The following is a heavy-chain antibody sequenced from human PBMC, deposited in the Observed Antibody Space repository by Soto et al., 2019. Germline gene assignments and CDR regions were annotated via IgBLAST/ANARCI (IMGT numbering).Heavy chain of an antibody. CDR3: ARALVFGDSTPGTSYDVKDV. D-gene: IGHD5-12*01. J-gene: IGHJ6*02. CDR1: GFTFSSYG. V-gene: IGHV3-30*03. CDR2: ISYDGSNK. Sequence: PGGSLRLSCAASGFTFSSYGMHWVHQAPGKGLEWVAVISYDGSNKYYADSVKGRFTISRDNSKNTLYLQMNSLRAEDTTVYYYARALVFGDSTPGTSYDVKDVRAQGTSDPVSS.